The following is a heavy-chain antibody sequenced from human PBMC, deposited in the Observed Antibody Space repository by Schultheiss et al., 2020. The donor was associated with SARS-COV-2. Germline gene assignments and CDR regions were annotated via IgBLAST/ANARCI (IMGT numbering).Heavy chain of an antibody. V-gene: IGHV4-30-2*03. CDR2: IYYSGST. Sequence: SETLSLTCAVSGGSISSGGYSWSWIRQPPGKGLEWIGYIYYSGSTNYKPSLKSRVTISVDTSKNQFSLKLSSVTAADTAVYYCARHVQYDILTIDYWGQGTLVTVSS. J-gene: IGHJ4*02. CDR1: GGSISSGGYS. D-gene: IGHD3-9*01. CDR3: ARHVQYDILTIDY.